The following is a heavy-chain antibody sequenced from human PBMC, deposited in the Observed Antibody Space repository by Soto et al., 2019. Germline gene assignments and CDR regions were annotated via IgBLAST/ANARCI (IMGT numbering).Heavy chain of an antibody. CDR1: GFTFSDYY. J-gene: IGHJ4*02. Sequence: QVQLVESGGGLVKPGGSLRLSCAASGFTFSDYYMSWIRQAPGKGLEWVSYISSSSSYTNYADSVKGRFTISRDNAKNSLDRQGNSLRGEDTAVYYCAREGEGGSSFGTGGVLDYWGQGTLVTVSS. CDR2: ISSSSSYT. V-gene: IGHV3-11*06. CDR3: AREGEGGSSFGTGGVLDY. D-gene: IGHD1-26*01.